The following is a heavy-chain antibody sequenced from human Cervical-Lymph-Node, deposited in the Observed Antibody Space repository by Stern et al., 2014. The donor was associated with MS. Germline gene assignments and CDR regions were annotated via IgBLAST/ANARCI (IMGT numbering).Heavy chain of an antibody. CDR2: ISYDGNHK. D-gene: IGHD2-8*01. CDR3: ARDYEDTSMLFDH. J-gene: IGHJ4*02. Sequence: QVQLVQSGGAVVQPGRSLRLSCAASGFTFSSYGMHLVRQAPGKGLAWVTVISYDGNHKYYAASVKGRFTISRDNSKNTLHLQMNSVTPDDTAIYYCARDYEDTSMLFDHWGQGTLVTVSS. CDR1: GFTFSSYG. V-gene: IGHV3-30*03.